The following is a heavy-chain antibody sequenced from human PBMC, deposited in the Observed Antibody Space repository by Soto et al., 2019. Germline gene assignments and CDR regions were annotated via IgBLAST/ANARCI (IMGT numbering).Heavy chain of an antibody. V-gene: IGHV3-30-3*02. J-gene: IGHJ4*02. CDR3: AKYSGSYHSNFDY. Sequence: GGSLRLSCAASGFTFSSYAMHWVRQAPGKGLEWVAVISYDGSNKYYGPSFQGQVTISVDKSISTAYLQWSSLKASDTAMYYCAKYSGSYHSNFDYWGQGTLVTVSS. CDR2: ISYDGSNK. CDR1: GFTFSSYA. D-gene: IGHD1-26*01.